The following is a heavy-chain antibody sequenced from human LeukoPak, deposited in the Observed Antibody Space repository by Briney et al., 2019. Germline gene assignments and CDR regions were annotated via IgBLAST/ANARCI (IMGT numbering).Heavy chain of an antibody. J-gene: IGHJ4*02. Sequence: SETLSLTCIVSGYSISSGYYWGWIRQPPGKGLEWIGSIYHSGSTNYNPSPKGRVTISVDTSKNQFSLKLSSVTAADTAVYYCARTTMGYWGQGTLVTVSS. D-gene: IGHD3-10*01. V-gene: IGHV4-38-2*02. CDR1: GYSISSGYY. CDR2: IYHSGST. CDR3: ARTTMGY.